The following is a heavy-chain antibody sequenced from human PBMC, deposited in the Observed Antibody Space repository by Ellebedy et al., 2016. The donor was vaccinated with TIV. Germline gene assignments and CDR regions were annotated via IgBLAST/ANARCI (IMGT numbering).Heavy chain of an antibody. Sequence: AASVKVSCKASGYTFTGYYMHWVRQAPGQGLEWMGWINPNSGGTNYAQKFQGRVTMTRDTSISTAYMELSRLRSDDTAVYYCARDLNGVDRPGYYSDYWGQGTLVTVSS. V-gene: IGHV1-2*02. J-gene: IGHJ4*02. CDR2: INPNSGGT. D-gene: IGHD2-8*01. CDR3: ARDLNGVDRPGYYSDY. CDR1: GYTFTGYY.